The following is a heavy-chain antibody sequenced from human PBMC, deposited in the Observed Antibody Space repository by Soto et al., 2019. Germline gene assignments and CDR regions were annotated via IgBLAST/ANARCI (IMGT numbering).Heavy chain of an antibody. Sequence: SETLSLTCSVSGGSISSYYWSWIRQPPGKGLEWIGYIYYSGSTNFNPSLKSRVTISVDTSKNQFALKLSSVTAADTAVYYCARGSTKKNFSHYCGQGTLVTL. J-gene: IGHJ4*02. CDR3: ARGSTKKNFSHY. CDR2: IYYSGST. D-gene: IGHD1-26*01. V-gene: IGHV4-59*01. CDR1: GGSISSYY.